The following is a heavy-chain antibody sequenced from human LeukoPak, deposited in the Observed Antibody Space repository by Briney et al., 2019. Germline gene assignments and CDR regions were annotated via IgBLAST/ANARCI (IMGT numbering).Heavy chain of an antibody. J-gene: IGHJ4*02. V-gene: IGHV3-11*01. CDR1: GFTFSDYY. D-gene: IGHD2-21*02. CDR2: ISSSGSTI. Sequence: GGSLRLSCAASGFTFSDYYMSWIRQAPGKGLEWVSYISSSGSTIYYADSVKGRFTISRDNAKNSLYLQMNGLRAEDTAVYYCARHPDCGGDCFYFDYWGQGTLVTVSS. CDR3: ARHPDCGGDCFYFDY.